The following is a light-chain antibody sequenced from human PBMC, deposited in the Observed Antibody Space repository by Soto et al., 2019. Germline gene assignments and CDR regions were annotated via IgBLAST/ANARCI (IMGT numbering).Light chain of an antibody. CDR1: SRDIGFYNY. CDR3: SSYTTRSTYV. J-gene: IGLJ1*01. Sequence: QSALTQPASVSGSPGQSITISCTGTSRDIGFYNYVSWYQQYPGNAPKLIIFEGTNRPSGVSDRFSGSKSGNTASLTISGLLPEDGADYYCSSYTTRSTYVFGSGTKLTVL. CDR2: EGT. V-gene: IGLV2-14*01.